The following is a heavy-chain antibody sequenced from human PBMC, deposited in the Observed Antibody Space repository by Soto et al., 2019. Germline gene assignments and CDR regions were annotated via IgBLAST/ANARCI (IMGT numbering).Heavy chain of an antibody. V-gene: IGHV1-3*01. D-gene: IGHD6-6*01. CDR2: INAGNGNT. Sequence: ASVKVSCKASGYTFTSYAMHWVRQAPGQRLEWMGWINAGNGNTKYSQKFQGRVTITRDTSASTAYMELSSLRSEDTAVYYCARYGSSSGWFDPWGQGTLVTVSS. CDR3: ARYGSSSGWFDP. CDR1: GYTFTSYA. J-gene: IGHJ5*02.